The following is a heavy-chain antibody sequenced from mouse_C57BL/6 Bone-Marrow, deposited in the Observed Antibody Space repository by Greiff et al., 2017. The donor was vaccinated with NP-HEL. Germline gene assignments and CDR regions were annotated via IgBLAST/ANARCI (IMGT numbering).Heavy chain of an antibody. V-gene: IGHV14-4*01. CDR2: IDPENGDT. CDR1: GFTFTDDY. Sequence: VQLQQSGAELVRPGASVKLSCTASGFTFTDDYMHWVKQRPEQGLAWIGWIDPENGDTEYASKFQGKATITADTASNTAYLQLSSLTSEDTAVYYCTTNDGYASYWYFDVWGTGTTVTVSS. J-gene: IGHJ1*03. D-gene: IGHD2-3*01. CDR3: TTNDGYASYWYFDV.